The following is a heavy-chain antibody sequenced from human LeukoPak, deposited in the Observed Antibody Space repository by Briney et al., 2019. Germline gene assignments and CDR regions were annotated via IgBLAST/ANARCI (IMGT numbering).Heavy chain of an antibody. CDR2: ISSGNSYI. CDR1: GFRFSSYE. Sequence: PGGSLRLSCAASGFRFSSYEMNWVRQAPGRGLEWVSSISSGNSYIYYADSVRGRFTISRDNAKNSLYLQMNSLRAEDTALYYCAKVEYQLVSWGQGTLVTVSS. V-gene: IGHV3-21*04. CDR3: AKVEYQLVS. J-gene: IGHJ5*02. D-gene: IGHD2-2*01.